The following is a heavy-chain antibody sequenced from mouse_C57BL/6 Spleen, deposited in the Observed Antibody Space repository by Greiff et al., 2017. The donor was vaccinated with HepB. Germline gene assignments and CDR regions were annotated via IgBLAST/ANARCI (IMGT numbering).Heavy chain of an antibody. CDR1: GYTFTSYW. V-gene: IGHV1-69*01. CDR2: IDPSDSYT. J-gene: IGHJ4*01. CDR3: ARCQTGTYYAMDY. Sequence: QVQLQQPGAELVMPGASVKLSCKASGYTFTSYWMHWVKQRPGQGLEWIGEIDPSDSYTNYNQKFKGKSTLTVDKSSSTAYMQRSSLTSEDSAVYYCARCQTGTYYAMDYWGQGASVTVPA. D-gene: IGHD4-1*01.